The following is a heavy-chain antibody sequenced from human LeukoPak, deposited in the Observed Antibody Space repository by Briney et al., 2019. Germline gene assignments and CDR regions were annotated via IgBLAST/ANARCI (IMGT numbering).Heavy chain of an antibody. J-gene: IGHJ5*02. D-gene: IGHD2-15*01. V-gene: IGHV1-69*13. CDR3: ASSEGLCTNHGGGTRQFFWFDP. Sequence: ASVKVSCKGTGGTFSSYAISWVRQAPGQGLEWMGGIIPIFGKANYAQRFQGRVTITSDESTSTAYMELSSLRSEDTAVYYCASSEGLCTNHGGGTRQFFWFDPWGQGTLVTVSS. CDR2: IIPIFGKA. CDR1: GGTFSSYA.